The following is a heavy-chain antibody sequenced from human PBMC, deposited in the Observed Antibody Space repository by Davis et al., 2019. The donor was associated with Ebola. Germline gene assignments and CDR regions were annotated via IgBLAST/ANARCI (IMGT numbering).Heavy chain of an antibody. V-gene: IGHV3-15*01. J-gene: IGHJ4*02. Sequence: GESLKISCAASGFTFSNAWMSWVRQAPGKGLEWVGRIKSKTDGGTTDYAAPVKGRFTISRDDSKNTLYLQMNSLKTEDTAVYYCTTDRFSQKGSYRRFDYWGQGTLVTVSS. CDR1: GFTFSNAW. CDR3: TTDRFSQKGSYRRFDY. D-gene: IGHD1-26*01. CDR2: IKSKTDGGTT.